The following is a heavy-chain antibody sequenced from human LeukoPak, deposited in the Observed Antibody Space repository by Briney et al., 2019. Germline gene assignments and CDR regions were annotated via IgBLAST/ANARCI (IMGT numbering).Heavy chain of an antibody. CDR2: IEDNGREK. D-gene: IGHD1-14*01. V-gene: IGHV3-7*01. CDR1: GFTFRTYW. CDR3: ARDIPRGARYFDL. Sequence: GGSLRLSCVASGFTFRTYWMSWVCQALGKGLEWVANIEDNGREKNSADALKGRFTVSRDNTKSSKYLQMNSLRAENTAVYFCARDIPRGARYFDLWGHGTLVTVSS. J-gene: IGHJ5*02.